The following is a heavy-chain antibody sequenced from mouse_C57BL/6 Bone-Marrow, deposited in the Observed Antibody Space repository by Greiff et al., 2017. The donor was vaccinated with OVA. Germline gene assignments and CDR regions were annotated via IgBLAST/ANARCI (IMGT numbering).Heavy chain of an antibody. Sequence: QVQLKQPGAELVKPGASVKLSCKASGYTFTSYWMQWVKQRPGQGLEWIGEIDPSDSYTNYNQKFKGKATLTVDTSSSTAYMQLSSLTSEDSAVYYCASLGYFDYWGQGTTLTVSS. D-gene: IGHD4-1*01. V-gene: IGHV1-50*01. CDR3: ASLGYFDY. CDR2: IDPSDSYT. CDR1: GYTFTSYW. J-gene: IGHJ2*01.